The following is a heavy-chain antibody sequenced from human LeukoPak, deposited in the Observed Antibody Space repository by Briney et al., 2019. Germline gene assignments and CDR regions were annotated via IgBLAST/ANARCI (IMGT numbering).Heavy chain of an antibody. CDR3: AKKDGDYRVGYYYYMDV. Sequence: GGSLRLSCVASGFTFTSYAMSWVRQAPGKGLEWVSGISGSGGNTYYADSVKGRFTISRDNSKNTLYLQMNSLRVEDTAVYYCAKKDGDYRVGYYYYMDVWGKGTTVTVSS. J-gene: IGHJ6*03. V-gene: IGHV3-23*01. CDR2: ISGSGGNT. D-gene: IGHD4-17*01. CDR1: GFTFTSYA.